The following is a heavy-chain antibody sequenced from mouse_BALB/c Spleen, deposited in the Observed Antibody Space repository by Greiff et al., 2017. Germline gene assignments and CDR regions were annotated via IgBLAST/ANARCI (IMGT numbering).Heavy chain of an antibody. Sequence: DVKLVESGPSLVKPSQTLSLTCSVTGDSITSGYWNWIRKFPGNKLEYMGYISYSGSTYYNPSLKSRISITRDTSKNQYYLQLNSVTTEDTATYYCARKGGSSYLYAMDYWGQGTSVTVSS. CDR2: ISYSGST. CDR3: ARKGGSSYLYAMDY. J-gene: IGHJ4*01. D-gene: IGHD1-1*01. CDR1: GDSITSGY. V-gene: IGHV3-8*02.